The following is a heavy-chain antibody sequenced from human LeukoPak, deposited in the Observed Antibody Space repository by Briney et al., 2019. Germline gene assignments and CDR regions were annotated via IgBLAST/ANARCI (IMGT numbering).Heavy chain of an antibody. CDR1: GFTFSSYS. CDR2: ISSSSSYI. CDR3: ARDLVGYCSSTSCYYLDY. Sequence: GGSLRLSCAASGFTFSSYSMNWVRQAPGKGLEWVSSISSSSSYIYYADSVKGRFTISRDNAKNSLYLQMNGLRAEDTAVYYCARDLVGYCSSTSCYYLDYWGQGTLVTVSS. V-gene: IGHV3-21*01. J-gene: IGHJ4*02. D-gene: IGHD2-2*01.